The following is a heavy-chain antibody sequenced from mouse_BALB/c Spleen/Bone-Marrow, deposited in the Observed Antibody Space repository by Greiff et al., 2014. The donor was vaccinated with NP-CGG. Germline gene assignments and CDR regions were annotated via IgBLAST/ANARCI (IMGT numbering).Heavy chain of an antibody. J-gene: IGHJ4*01. D-gene: IGHD2-14*01. V-gene: IGHV3-1*02. Sequence: DVKLQQSGPDLVKPSQSLSLTCTVTGYSITSGYSWHWIRQFPGNKLEWMGYIHYSGSTNYNPSLKSRNTITRDTSKNQFFLQLNSVTTEDTATYYCARWRYDPYAMDYWGQGTSVTVSS. CDR2: IHYSGST. CDR3: ARWRYDPYAMDY. CDR1: GYSITSGYS.